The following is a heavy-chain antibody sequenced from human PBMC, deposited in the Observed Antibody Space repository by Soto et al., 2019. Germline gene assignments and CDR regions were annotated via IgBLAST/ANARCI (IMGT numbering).Heavy chain of an antibody. Sequence: EVQLLESGGGLIQPGGSLRLSCAASGFTFSNYAMTWVRQAPGKGLEWVSTIGDSGVTTYFADSVKGRFTISRDNAKNALYLQMNSLRADDTAVYYCVKDWSGDKRPCMDVWGQGTTVTVSS. CDR1: GFTFSNYA. CDR2: IGDSGVTT. CDR3: VKDWSGDKRPCMDV. D-gene: IGHD3-3*01. V-gene: IGHV3-23*01. J-gene: IGHJ6*02.